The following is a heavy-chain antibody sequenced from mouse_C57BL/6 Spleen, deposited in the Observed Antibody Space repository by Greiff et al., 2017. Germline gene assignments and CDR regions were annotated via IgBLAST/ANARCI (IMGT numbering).Heavy chain of an antibody. J-gene: IGHJ2*01. CDR2: IDPSDSYT. D-gene: IGHD2-5*01. CDR3: YSNFFDY. CDR1: GYTFTSYW. V-gene: IGHV1-50*01. Sequence: QVQLQQPGAELVKPGASVKLSCKASGYTFTSYWMQWVKQRPGQGLEWIGEIDPSDSYTNYNQKFKGKATLTVDTSSSTAYMQLSSLTSEDSAVYYCYSNFFDYWGQGTTLTVSS.